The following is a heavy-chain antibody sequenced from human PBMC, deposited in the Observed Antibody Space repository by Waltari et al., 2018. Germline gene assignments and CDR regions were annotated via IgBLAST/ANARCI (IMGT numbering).Heavy chain of an antibody. CDR2: IYHSGST. Sequence: QVQLQESGPGMVKPSETLSLPCAVSGYSFSRGYYWAWIRQPSGKGLEWIGSIYHSGSTYYNPSLKSRVTISVDTSKNQVVLTMTNMDPVDTATYYCAHRRPQYSSSWSDFDYWGQGTLVTVSS. J-gene: IGHJ4*02. CDR1: GYSFSRGYY. V-gene: IGHV4-38-2*01. D-gene: IGHD6-13*01. CDR3: AHRRPQYSSSWSDFDY.